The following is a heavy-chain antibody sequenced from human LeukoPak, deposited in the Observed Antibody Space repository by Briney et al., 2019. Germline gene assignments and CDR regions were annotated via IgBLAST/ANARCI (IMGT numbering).Heavy chain of an antibody. CDR2: INSDGSST. Sequence: PGGSLRLSCAASGFTFRSDWMHWVRQAPGKGLVWVSRINSDGSSTAYADSVKGRFTISRDNAKNTLYLQMNSLRAEDTAVYYCGRALGSPLDYWGQGTLVAASS. D-gene: IGHD1-26*01. CDR3: GRALGSPLDY. J-gene: IGHJ4*02. CDR1: GFTFRSDW. V-gene: IGHV3-74*01.